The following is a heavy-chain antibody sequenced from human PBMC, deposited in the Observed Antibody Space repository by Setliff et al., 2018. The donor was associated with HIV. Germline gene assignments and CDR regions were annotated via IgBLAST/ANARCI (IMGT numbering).Heavy chain of an antibody. V-gene: IGHV1-46*01. Sequence: ASVKVSCKASGGSFGNFAVSWVRQAPGQGLEWMGVINTSGGSAGYAEKFRGRVTMTRDTSTNTVYMDLRNLRSEDTAVYYCARNQGDASGWYAGDYWGHGTLVTVSS. CDR2: INTSGGSA. CDR3: ARNQGDASGWYAGDY. D-gene: IGHD6-19*01. J-gene: IGHJ4*01. CDR1: GGSFGNFA.